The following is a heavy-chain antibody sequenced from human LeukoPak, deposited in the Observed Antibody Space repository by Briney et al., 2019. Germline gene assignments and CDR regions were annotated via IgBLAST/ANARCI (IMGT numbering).Heavy chain of an antibody. J-gene: IGHJ4*02. Sequence: PGGSLRLSCAASGFPFSSYNMNWVRQAPGKGLEWVSATTGRGRSTYYADSVKGRFTISRDSAKNSVYLQMNSLRAEDTAIYYCARDGDGYNQYYFDYWGQGTLVIVSS. V-gene: IGHV3-21*01. D-gene: IGHD5-24*01. CDR2: TTGRGRST. CDR1: GFPFSSYN. CDR3: ARDGDGYNQYYFDY.